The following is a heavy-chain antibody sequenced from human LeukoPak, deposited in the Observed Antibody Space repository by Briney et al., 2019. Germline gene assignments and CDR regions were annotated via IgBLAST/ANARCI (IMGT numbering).Heavy chain of an antibody. Sequence: PGESLRLSCAPSRFTSDDFGIHWVRQAPGKGLEWVCFISADGTSTFYADSVRGRFTISRDNSKNSLYLQMNSLRTEDTAFYYCAKETDNWGQGTLVTVSS. J-gene: IGHJ4*02. CDR3: AKETDN. CDR1: RFTSDDFG. V-gene: IGHV3-43*02. CDR2: ISADGTST.